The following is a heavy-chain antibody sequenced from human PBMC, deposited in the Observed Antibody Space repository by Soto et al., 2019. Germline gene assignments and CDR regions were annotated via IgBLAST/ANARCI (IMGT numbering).Heavy chain of an antibody. V-gene: IGHV3-23*01. D-gene: IGHD5-18*01. CDR3: ERDQGASSGLYYFDS. Sequence: PGGSLRLSCAASGFTFRSYAMSWVRQAPGKGLEWVSAVSASGTGTYYSDSVKGRFTISRDNSKNTLYLQMNSLRAEDTALYYCERDQGASSGLYYFDSWGQGTLVTVSS. CDR2: VSASGTGT. CDR1: GFTFRSYA. J-gene: IGHJ4*02.